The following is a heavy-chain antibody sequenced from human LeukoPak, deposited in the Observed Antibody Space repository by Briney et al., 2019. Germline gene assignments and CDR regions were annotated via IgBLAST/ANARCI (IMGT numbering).Heavy chain of an antibody. J-gene: IGHJ5*02. D-gene: IGHD4-17*01. CDR3: ARGMTTVTTENWLDP. V-gene: IGHV3-74*01. CDR2: INSDGSST. CDR1: GFTFSSYW. Sequence: GGSLRLSCAASGFTFSSYWMHWVRQAPGKGLVWVSRINSDGSSTSYADSVKGRFTISRDNAKNTLYLQMNSLRAEDTAVYYCARGMTTVTTENWLDPWGQGTLVTVSS.